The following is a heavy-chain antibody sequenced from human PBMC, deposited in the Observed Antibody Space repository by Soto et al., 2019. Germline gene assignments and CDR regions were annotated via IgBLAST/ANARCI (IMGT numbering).Heavy chain of an antibody. J-gene: IGHJ6*03. V-gene: IGHV3-23*01. Sequence: PGGSLRLSCAASGFTFSSYAMSWVRQAPGKGLEWVSAISGSGGSTYYADSVKGRFTISRDNSKNTLYLQMNSLRAEDTAVYYCAKSHHIRFLGPDMDVWGKGTTVTVSS. CDR2: ISGSGGST. CDR3: AKSHHIRFLGPDMDV. CDR1: GFTFSSYA. D-gene: IGHD3-3*01.